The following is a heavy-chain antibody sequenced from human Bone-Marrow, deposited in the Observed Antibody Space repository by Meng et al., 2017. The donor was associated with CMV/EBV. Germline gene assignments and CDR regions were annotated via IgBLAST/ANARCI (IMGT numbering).Heavy chain of an antibody. D-gene: IGHD2-2*01. J-gene: IGHJ4*02. CDR2: INHSGST. CDR1: GGSFSGYY. Sequence: SETLSLTCAVYGGSFSGYYWSWIRQPPGKGLEWIGEINHSGSTNYNPSLKSRVTISVDTSKNQFSLKLSSVTAADTAVYYCARGSLIVPAAVDYWGQGTRVTVSS. CDR3: ARGSLIVPAAVDY. V-gene: IGHV4-34*01.